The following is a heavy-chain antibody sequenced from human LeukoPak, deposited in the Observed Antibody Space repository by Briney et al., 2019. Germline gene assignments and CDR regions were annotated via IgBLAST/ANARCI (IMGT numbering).Heavy chain of an antibody. CDR1: GFTFDDYA. CDR3: AKDIGEGRAARPWYFDY. V-gene: IGHV3-9*01. J-gene: IGHJ4*02. CDR2: ISWNSGSI. D-gene: IGHD6-6*01. Sequence: GGSLRLSCAASGFTFDDYAMHWVRQAPGKGLEWVSGISWNSGSIGYADSVKGRFTISRDNAKNSLYLQMNSLRAEDTALYYCAKDIGEGRAARPWYFDYWGQGTLVTVSS.